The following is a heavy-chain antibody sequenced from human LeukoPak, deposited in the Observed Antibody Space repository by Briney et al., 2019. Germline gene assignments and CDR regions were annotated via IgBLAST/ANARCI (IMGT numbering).Heavy chain of an antibody. J-gene: IGHJ6*03. CDR2: INPSGGST. CDR3: ARSGGSGSGYYYYYMDV. Sequence: ASVKVSCKASGYTFTSYYMHWVRQAPGQGLEWMGIINPSGGSTSYAQKFQGRITMTRDMSASTVYMELSSLRSEDTAVYYCARSGGSGSGYYYYYMDVWGKGTTVTVSS. V-gene: IGHV1-46*01. D-gene: IGHD3-10*01. CDR1: GYTFTSYY.